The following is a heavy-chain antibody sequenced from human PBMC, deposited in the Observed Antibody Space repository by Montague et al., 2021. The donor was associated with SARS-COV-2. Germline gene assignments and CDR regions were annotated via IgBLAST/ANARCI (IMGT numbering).Heavy chain of an antibody. CDR3: ARMRIAAAGSPFDI. CDR2: IDWDDDK. J-gene: IGHJ3*02. Sequence: PALVKPTQTLTLTCTFSEFSLSTSGMCVSWIRQPPGKALEWLARIDWDDDKYYSTSLKTRLTISKDTSKNQVVLTMTNMDPVDTATYYCARMRIAAAGSPFDIWGQGTMVTVSS. V-gene: IGHV2-70*11. D-gene: IGHD6-13*01. CDR1: EFSLSTSGMC.